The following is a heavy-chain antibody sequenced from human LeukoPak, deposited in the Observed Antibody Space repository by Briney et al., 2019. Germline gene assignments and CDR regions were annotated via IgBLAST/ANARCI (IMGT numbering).Heavy chain of an antibody. D-gene: IGHD5-12*01. Sequence: ASVKVSCKASGYTFTSFGITWVRQAPGQGLEWMGWISTYNARSNYAQRLRGRATVTTDTSTNTAHMELRSLRSDDTAVYYCARGGYDYERYSGGDYWGQGTLVTVSS. CDR3: ARGGYDYERYSGGDY. CDR1: GYTFTSFG. CDR2: ISTYNARS. V-gene: IGHV1-18*01. J-gene: IGHJ4*02.